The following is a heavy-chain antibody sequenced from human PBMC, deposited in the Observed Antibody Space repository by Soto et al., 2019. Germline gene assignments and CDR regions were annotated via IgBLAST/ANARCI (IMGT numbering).Heavy chain of an antibody. CDR1: GLTFSDCY. D-gene: IGHD3-10*01. CDR2: ISSSGSSI. V-gene: IGHV3-11*01. CDR3: ARVRFGEWGYAMDV. J-gene: IGHJ6*02. Sequence: QVQLVESGGGLVKPGGSLRLSCAASGLTFSDCYMNWIRQAPGKGLEWVSYISSSGSSINYAGSVKGRFTISRDNAKHSLYLQMNSLRAEDTAMYYCARVRFGEWGYAMDVWGQGTTVTVSS.